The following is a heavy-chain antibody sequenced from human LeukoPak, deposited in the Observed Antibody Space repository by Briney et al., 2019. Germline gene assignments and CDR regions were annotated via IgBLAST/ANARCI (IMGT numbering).Heavy chain of an antibody. CDR2: ISSSSTYI. CDR1: GFTFSGYS. J-gene: IGHJ3*02. V-gene: IGHV3-21*01. Sequence: PGGSLRLSCAASGFTFSGYSMNWVRQAPGRGLEWVSSISSSSTYIYYADSVKGRFTISRDNAKNSLYLQMNSLSAEDTAVYYCARDHASDIWGQGTMVTVSS. CDR3: ARDHASDI.